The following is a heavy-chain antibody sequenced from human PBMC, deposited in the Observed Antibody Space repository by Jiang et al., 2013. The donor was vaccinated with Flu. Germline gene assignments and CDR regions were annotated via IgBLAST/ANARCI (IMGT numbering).Heavy chain of an antibody. D-gene: IGHD3-22*01. CDR1: GGSISSSSYY. CDR3: ARHPADLYYLDSSGYYNYFDY. CDR2: IFYNGST. Sequence: LLKPSETLSLTCTVSGGSISSSSYYWGWIRQPPGKGLEWIGSIFYNGSTYYNPSLRSRVTIFLDTSKNQFSLKLSSVIAADTAVYYCARHPADLYYLDSSGYYNYFDYWGQGTLVTVSS. J-gene: IGHJ4*02. V-gene: IGHV4-39*01.